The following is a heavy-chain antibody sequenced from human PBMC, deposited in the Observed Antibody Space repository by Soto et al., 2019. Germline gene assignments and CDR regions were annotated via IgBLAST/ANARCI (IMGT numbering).Heavy chain of an antibody. J-gene: IGHJ3*02. CDR2: MSHSGGT. CDR1: GGFVRSGSYY. D-gene: IGHD1-1*01. Sequence: QVQLQQWGAGLLKPSEPLSLTCAVYGGFVRSGSYYWSWIRQPPGKGLEWIGEMSHSGGTHFNPSLKSRVTISVDTSKNQFSLKMSSVTAADTALYYCARVERGTATTVVDAFDIWGPGTTVTVSS. CDR3: ARVERGTATTVVDAFDI. V-gene: IGHV4-34*01.